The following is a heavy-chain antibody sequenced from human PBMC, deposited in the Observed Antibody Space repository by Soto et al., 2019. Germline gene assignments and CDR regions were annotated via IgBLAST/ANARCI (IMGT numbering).Heavy chain of an antibody. CDR1: GGSISSGGYY. J-gene: IGHJ3*02. D-gene: IGHD3-22*01. CDR2: IHYSGST. CDR3: ARDALDYYDSSVLGAPDAFDI. V-gene: IGHV4-31*03. Sequence: QVQLQESGPGLVKPSQTLSLTCTVSGGSISSGGYYWSWIRQHPGKGLEWIGYIHYSGSTYYNPSLKSRVTISVDTSKNQFSLKLSSVTAADTAVYYCARDALDYYDSSVLGAPDAFDIWGQGTMVTVSS.